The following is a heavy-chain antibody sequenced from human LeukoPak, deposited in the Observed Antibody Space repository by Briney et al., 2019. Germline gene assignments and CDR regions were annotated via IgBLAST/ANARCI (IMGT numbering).Heavy chain of an antibody. V-gene: IGHV4-59*01. CDR2: IFYGGTT. Sequence: SETLSLTCTVSGGSSSLYYWSWIRQPPGRGLEWIGYIFYGGTTKYNPSLKGRVTMSVDTSQNQFSLKLSSVTAAGTAVYYCARENYGGNSLTYYYGIDVWGQGTTVTVSS. J-gene: IGHJ6*02. D-gene: IGHD4-23*01. CDR1: GGSSSLYY. CDR3: ARENYGGNSLTYYYGIDV.